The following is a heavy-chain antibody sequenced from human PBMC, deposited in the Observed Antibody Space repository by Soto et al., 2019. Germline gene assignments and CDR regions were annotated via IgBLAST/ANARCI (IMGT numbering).Heavy chain of an antibody. CDR3: ARVIAAAGSANGRLDP. CDR1: GGSISSGGYY. Sequence: PSGTLSLTCTVSGGSISSGGYYWSWIRQHPGKGLEWIGYIYYSGSTYYNPSPKSRVTISVDTSKNQFSLKLSSVTAADTAVYYCARVIAAAGSANGRLDPWGQGTLVTVSS. CDR2: IYYSGST. D-gene: IGHD6-13*01. J-gene: IGHJ5*02. V-gene: IGHV4-31*03.